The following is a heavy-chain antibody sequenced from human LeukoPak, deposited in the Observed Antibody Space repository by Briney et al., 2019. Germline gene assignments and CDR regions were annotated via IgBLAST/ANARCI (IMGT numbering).Heavy chain of an antibody. Sequence: SETLSLTCAVSGDSINNGYYWCWIRHPPGKVLEWIASIYHSGSTHYNPSLKSRVTISVDTSKIQFSLKLSSVTSADTAMYYCARPTNYQPHRWYFDLWRGSTGVTVSS. D-gene: IGHD2-2*01. CDR3: ARPTNYQPHRWYFDL. V-gene: IGHV4-38-2*01. CDR2: IYHSGST. CDR1: GDSINNGYY. J-gene: IGHJ2*01.